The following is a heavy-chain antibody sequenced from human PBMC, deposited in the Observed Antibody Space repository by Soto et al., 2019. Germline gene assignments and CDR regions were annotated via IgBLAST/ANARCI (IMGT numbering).Heavy chain of an antibody. CDR2: INHSGST. V-gene: IGHV4-34*01. D-gene: IGHD3-10*01. J-gene: IGHJ5*02. Sequence: SETLSLTCAVYGGSFSGYYWSWIRQPPGKGLEWIGEINHSGSTNYNPSLKSRVTISVDTSKNQFSLKPSSVTAADTAVYYCARMRFGGLGWFDPWGQGTLVTLSS. CDR3: ARMRFGGLGWFDP. CDR1: GGSFSGYY.